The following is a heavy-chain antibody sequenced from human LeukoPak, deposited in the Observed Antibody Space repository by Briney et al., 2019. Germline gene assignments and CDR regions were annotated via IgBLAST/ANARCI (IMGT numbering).Heavy chain of an antibody. CDR2: ISSSGSYI. Sequence: PGGSLRLSCAASGFTFSSYNMNWVRQAAGKGLEWVSSISSSGSYIYYADSVKGRFTISRDNAKNSLYLQMNSLRAEDTAVYYCARDRIFSYFDYWGQGTLVTVSS. V-gene: IGHV3-21*01. CDR3: ARDRIFSYFDY. J-gene: IGHJ4*02. CDR1: GFTFSSYN. D-gene: IGHD1-14*01.